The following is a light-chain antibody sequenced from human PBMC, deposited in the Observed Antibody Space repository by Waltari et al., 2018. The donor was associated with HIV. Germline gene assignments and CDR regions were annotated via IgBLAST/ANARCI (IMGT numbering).Light chain of an antibody. Sequence: HSVLTQAPSASGTLGQRVTISCSGRISNTGTNAVSWFQPLPGMSPRLIIFSDSQRPSGVPDRFSASKSGTSASLAIDGLESGDEADYYCAARDDILSGSWVFGGGT. J-gene: IGLJ3*02. CDR1: ISNTGTNA. CDR2: SDS. CDR3: AARDDILSGSWV. V-gene: IGLV1-44*01.